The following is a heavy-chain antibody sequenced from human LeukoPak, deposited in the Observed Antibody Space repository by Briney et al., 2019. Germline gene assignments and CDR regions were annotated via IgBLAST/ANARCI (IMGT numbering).Heavy chain of an antibody. J-gene: IGHJ4*02. CDR1: GYTFTGYY. D-gene: IGHD3-22*01. CDR3: ARSGSGYYYPPYDY. Sequence: GASVKVSCKASGYTFTGYYTHWVRQAPGQGLEWMGWINPNSGGTNYAQKFQGRVTMTRDTSISTAYMELSRLRSDDTAVYYCARSGSGYYYPPYDYWGQGTLVTVSS. CDR2: INPNSGGT. V-gene: IGHV1-2*02.